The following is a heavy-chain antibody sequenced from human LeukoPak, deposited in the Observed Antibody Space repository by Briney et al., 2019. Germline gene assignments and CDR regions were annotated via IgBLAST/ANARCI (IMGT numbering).Heavy chain of an antibody. CDR3: ASYYAPGSSRFDH. Sequence: SETLSLTCTVSGGSISNSSYYWGWIRQPPGKGLEWIGSIYYSGSAYYNPPLRSRVTISVDTSKNQFSLKLSSVTGADTAVYYWASYYAPGSSRFDHWGQGTLVTVSS. CDR2: IYYSGSA. J-gene: IGHJ4*02. D-gene: IGHD3-10*01. V-gene: IGHV4-39*01. CDR1: GGSISNSSYY.